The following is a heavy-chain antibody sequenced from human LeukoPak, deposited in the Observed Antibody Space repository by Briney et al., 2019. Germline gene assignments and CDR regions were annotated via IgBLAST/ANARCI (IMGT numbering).Heavy chain of an antibody. V-gene: IGHV4-4*07. J-gene: IGHJ5*02. CDR1: GGSISSYY. D-gene: IGHD6-19*01. CDR2: IYTSGST. Sequence: PSETLSLTCTVSGGSISSYYWSWIRQPAGKGLEWIGRIYTSGSTNYNPSLKSRVTVSVDTSKNQFSLKLSSVTAADTAVYYCARDGEDIAVAGTDWFDPWGQGTLVTVSS. CDR3: ARDGEDIAVAGTDWFDP.